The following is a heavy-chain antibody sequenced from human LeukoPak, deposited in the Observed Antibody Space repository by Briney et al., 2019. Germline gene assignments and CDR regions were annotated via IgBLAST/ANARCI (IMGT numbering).Heavy chain of an antibody. J-gene: IGHJ4*02. Sequence: GGSLRLSCAASGFTFSSYSMNWVRQAPGKGLEWVSYISSSSSTIYYADSVKGRFTISRDNAKNSLYLQMNSLRDEDTAVYYCARDLGVSGLLPHYFDYWGQGTLVTVSS. CDR3: ARDLGVSGLLPHYFDY. D-gene: IGHD2-15*01. V-gene: IGHV3-48*02. CDR1: GFTFSSYS. CDR2: ISSSSSTI.